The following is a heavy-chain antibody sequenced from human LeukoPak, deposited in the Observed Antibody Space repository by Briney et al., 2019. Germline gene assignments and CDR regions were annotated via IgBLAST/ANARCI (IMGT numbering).Heavy chain of an antibody. J-gene: IGHJ4*02. CDR1: GFTFSSYS. CDR3: AKALYDSTGDGY. V-gene: IGHV3-21*04. CDR2: ISSSSSYI. D-gene: IGHD7-27*01. Sequence: PGGSLRLSCAASGFTFSSYSMNWVRQAPGKGLEWVSSISSSSSYIYYAGSVKGRFSISRDNSKNTLILQMNSLRVEDTAVYYCAKALYDSTGDGYWGQGTLVTISS.